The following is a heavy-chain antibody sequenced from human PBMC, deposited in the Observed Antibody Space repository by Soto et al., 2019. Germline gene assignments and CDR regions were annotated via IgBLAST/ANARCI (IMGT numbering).Heavy chain of an antibody. D-gene: IGHD2-2*01. Sequence: GGSLRLSCAASGFTFSSYAMSWVRQAPGKGLEWVSAISGSGGSTYYADSVKGRFTISRDNSKNTLYLQMNSLRAEDTAVYYCAKPGYCSSTSCHPFDYWGQGTLVTVSS. CDR2: ISGSGGST. CDR3: AKPGYCSSTSCHPFDY. V-gene: IGHV3-23*01. J-gene: IGHJ4*02. CDR1: GFTFSSYA.